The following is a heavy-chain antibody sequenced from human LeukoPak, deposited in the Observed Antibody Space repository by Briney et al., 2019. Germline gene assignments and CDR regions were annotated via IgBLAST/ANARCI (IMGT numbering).Heavy chain of an antibody. CDR2: IWYDGSNK. D-gene: IGHD3-10*01. Sequence: GGSLRLSCAASGFTFSSYGMHWVRQAPGKGLEWVAVIWYDGSNKYYADSVKGRFTISRDNSKNTLYLQMNSLRAEDTAEYYCARELWFGESQVDYWGQGTLVTVSS. CDR3: ARELWFGESQVDY. J-gene: IGHJ4*02. CDR1: GFTFSSYG. V-gene: IGHV3-33*01.